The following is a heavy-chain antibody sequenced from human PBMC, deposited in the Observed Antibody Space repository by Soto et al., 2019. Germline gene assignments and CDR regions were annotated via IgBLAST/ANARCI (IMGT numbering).Heavy chain of an antibody. J-gene: IGHJ4*01. V-gene: IGHV3-7*01. CDR3: ARESGYGSGSSVNHSIDC. CDR1: GFTLRSYW. CDR2: IKTDASEK. D-gene: IGHD3-10*01. Sequence: EEQLVASGGGLVQPGGSLRLSCAASGFTLRSYWMSWVRQAPGKGLEWLATIKTDASEKKYVDSVKVRFTVSRDNAKNALYLQMDGLRAEDTAVYYCARESGYGSGSSVNHSIDCWGRGILVTVSS.